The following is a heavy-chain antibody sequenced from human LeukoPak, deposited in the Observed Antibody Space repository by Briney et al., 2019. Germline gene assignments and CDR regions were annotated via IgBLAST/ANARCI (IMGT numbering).Heavy chain of an antibody. J-gene: IGHJ6*04. V-gene: IGHV3-23*01. CDR3: AKDYYGDYGVIYYYYSGIDV. D-gene: IGHD4-17*01. CDR1: GFTFSSYA. CDR2: ICGSGDIT. Sequence: HAGGSLRLSCAGSGFTFSSYAMTWVRQAPGKGLEWVSAICGSGDITYYADSVRGRFTISRDNSKNTLYLQMNSLRAEDTAIYYCAKDYYGDYGVIYYYYSGIDVWGKGTTVTVSS.